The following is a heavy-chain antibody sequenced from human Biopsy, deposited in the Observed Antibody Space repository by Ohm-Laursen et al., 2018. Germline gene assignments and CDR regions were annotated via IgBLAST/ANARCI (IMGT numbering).Heavy chain of an antibody. CDR3: AKDIYNYNPIGGFSMDV. J-gene: IGHJ6*02. CDR2: IFYDGSDT. Sequence: SLRLSCTASGFTFNNYGMQWVRQAPGKRLEWVAFIFYDGSDTYYADSVKGRFTISRDNSRDTLYLQMSSLRAEDTAVYYCAKDIYNYNPIGGFSMDVWGQGTTVTVSS. D-gene: IGHD1-1*01. CDR1: GFTFNNYG. V-gene: IGHV3-30*18.